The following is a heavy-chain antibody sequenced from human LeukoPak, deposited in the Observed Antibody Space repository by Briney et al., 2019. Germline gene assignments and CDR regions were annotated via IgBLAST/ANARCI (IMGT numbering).Heavy chain of an antibody. J-gene: IGHJ5*02. CDR1: GFTFSSYA. D-gene: IGHD6-13*01. CDR3: AEGKTAGTVNWFDP. V-gene: IGHV3-23*01. Sequence: PGRSLRLACAASGFTFSSYAMSWVRQAPGKGLEWVSAISGSGGSTYYADSVKGRFTISRDNSKNTLYLQMNSLRAEDPSVYYCAEGKTAGTVNWFDPWGQGTLVTVSS. CDR2: ISGSGGST.